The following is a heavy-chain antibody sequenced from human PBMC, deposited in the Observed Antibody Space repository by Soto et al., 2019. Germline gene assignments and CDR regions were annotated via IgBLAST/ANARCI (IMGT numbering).Heavy chain of an antibody. V-gene: IGHV3-23*01. CDR1: GFTFSSYV. Sequence: EVQLLESGGGLVQPGGSLRLSCAASGFTFSSYVMSWVRQAPGKGLEWVSAISGSGGSTYYADSVKGRFTVSRDNSKNTLYLQMNSQRAEDTAVYYCAKEHTSAFAVHYMDVWGKGTTVTVSS. D-gene: IGHD3-10*02. CDR2: ISGSGGST. CDR3: AKEHTSAFAVHYMDV. J-gene: IGHJ6*03.